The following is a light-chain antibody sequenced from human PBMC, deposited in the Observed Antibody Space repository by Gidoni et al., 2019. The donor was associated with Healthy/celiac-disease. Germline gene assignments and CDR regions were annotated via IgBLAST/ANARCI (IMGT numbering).Light chain of an antibody. CDR1: NMGSKS. V-gene: IGLV3-21*04. Sequence: SYVLPQPPSVSVAPGKTARITCGGNNMGSKSVHWYQQKPGQAPVLVIYYDSDRPSGIPERFSGSNSGNTATLTISRVEAGDEAVYYCQVWDSSSDHVVFGGGTKLTVL. J-gene: IGLJ2*01. CDR3: QVWDSSSDHVV. CDR2: YDS.